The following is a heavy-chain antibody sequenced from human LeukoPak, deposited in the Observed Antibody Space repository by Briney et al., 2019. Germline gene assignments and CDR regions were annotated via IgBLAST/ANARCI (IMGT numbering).Heavy chain of an antibody. J-gene: IGHJ4*02. D-gene: IGHD6-19*01. CDR3: AKEAHSSGWYYFDY. CDR1: GFTFSSYA. CDR2: ISGSGGST. V-gene: IGHV3-23*01. Sequence: GGSLRLSCAASGFTFSSYAMSWVRQAPGKGLEWVLAISGSGGSTYYADSVKGRFTISRDNSKNTLYLQMNSLRAEDKGVYYCAKEAHSSGWYYFDYWGQGTLVTVSS.